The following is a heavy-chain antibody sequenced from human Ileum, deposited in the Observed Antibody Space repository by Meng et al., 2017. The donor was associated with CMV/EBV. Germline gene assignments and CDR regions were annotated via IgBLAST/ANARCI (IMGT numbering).Heavy chain of an antibody. D-gene: IGHD6-6*01. V-gene: IGHV6-1*01. Sequence: QRQQYRPDPVKPTQTLSPACDISVDNVSTNNVACNWIKQSPLRGLECLGRTAYRSKWDYEYSVSVESRITISPDTSKNQFSLHLRSVTPEDTAIYYCARESELLRFDHWGQGTLVTVSS. J-gene: IGHJ4*02. CDR1: VDNVSTNNVA. CDR3: ARESELLRFDH. CDR2: TAYRSKWDY.